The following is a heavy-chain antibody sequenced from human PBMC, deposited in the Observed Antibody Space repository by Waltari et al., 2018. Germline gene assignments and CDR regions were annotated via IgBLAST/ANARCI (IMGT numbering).Heavy chain of an antibody. Sequence: EVQLLESGGGLVQPGGSLRVSCAASGFTFSSFAMSWVRQAPGKGLEWVSTINDGGGSTYYADSVKGRFTISRDNSKNTLYLQMNSLRAEDTAVYYCARGSVSFYFYWGQGIPVTVSS. J-gene: IGHJ4*02. CDR2: INDGGGST. CDR3: ARGSVSFYFY. V-gene: IGHV3-23*01. D-gene: IGHD3-10*01. CDR1: GFTFSSFA.